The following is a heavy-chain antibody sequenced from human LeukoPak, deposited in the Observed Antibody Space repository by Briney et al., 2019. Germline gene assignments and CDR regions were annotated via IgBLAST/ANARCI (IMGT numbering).Heavy chain of an antibody. D-gene: IGHD6-19*01. CDR1: GFTFSDYY. Sequence: PGGSLRLSCAASGFTFSDYYMSWIRQAPGKGLEWVSYISSSGSTIYYADSVKGRFTISRDNAKNSLYLQMNSLRAEDTAVYYCARFWIRAVAGLSYFDYWGQGTLVTVSS. V-gene: IGHV3-11*01. CDR3: ARFWIRAVAGLSYFDY. CDR2: ISSSGSTI. J-gene: IGHJ4*02.